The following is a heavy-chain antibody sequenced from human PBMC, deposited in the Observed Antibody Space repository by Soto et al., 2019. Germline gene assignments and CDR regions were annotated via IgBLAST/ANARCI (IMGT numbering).Heavy chain of an antibody. Sequence: SETLSLTCTVSGGSISSSSYYWGWIRQPPGKGLEWIGSIYYSGSTYYNPSLKSRVTISVDTSKNQFSLKLSSVTAADTAVYYCARLRFFTDYWGQGTLVTVSS. CDR2: IYYSGST. D-gene: IGHD3-3*01. CDR3: ARLRFFTDY. V-gene: IGHV4-39*01. J-gene: IGHJ4*02. CDR1: GGSISSSSYY.